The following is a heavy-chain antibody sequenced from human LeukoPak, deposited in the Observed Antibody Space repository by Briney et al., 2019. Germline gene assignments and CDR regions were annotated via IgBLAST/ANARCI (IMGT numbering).Heavy chain of an antibody. CDR2: IHFSGAN. Sequence: PSETLSLTCTVSGGSISSGSYYWGWIRQPPGKGLEWIGGIHFSGANYYNPSLKSRVTISVDTSKNQFSLTLSSLTAADTAVYYCARQDSSGWYGSFDYWGQGILVTVSS. CDR1: GGSISSGSYY. V-gene: IGHV4-39*01. D-gene: IGHD6-19*01. CDR3: ARQDSSGWYGSFDY. J-gene: IGHJ4*02.